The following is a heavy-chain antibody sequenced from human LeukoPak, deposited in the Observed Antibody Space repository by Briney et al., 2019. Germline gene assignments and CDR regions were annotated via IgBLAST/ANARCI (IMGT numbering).Heavy chain of an antibody. Sequence: VASVKVSCKASGYTFTSYGISWVRQAPGQGLEWMGWISAYNGNTNYAQKLQGRVTMTTDTSTSTAYMELRSLRSDDTAVYYCARVKIMITFGGVIVMPRYYFDYWGQGTLVTVSS. CDR1: GYTFTSYG. CDR2: ISAYNGNT. V-gene: IGHV1-18*01. J-gene: IGHJ4*02. D-gene: IGHD3-16*02. CDR3: ARVKIMITFGGVIVMPRYYFDY.